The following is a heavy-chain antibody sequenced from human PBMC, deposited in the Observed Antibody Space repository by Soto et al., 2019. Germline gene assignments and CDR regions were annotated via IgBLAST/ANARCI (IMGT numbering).Heavy chain of an antibody. CDR1: GCSISSNSYY. J-gene: IGHJ4*02. D-gene: IGHD3-16*01. CDR2: MYYSGAT. V-gene: IGHV4-39*01. Sequence: QLQLQESGPGLVKPSETLSLACTVSGCSISSNSYYWDWIRQPPGKVLEWIGSMYYSGATYHNPSLQSRVTISEDTYKSQFSLHLNSVTAADTAVYYCARHAAYDSVWGKSDGSDYWGQGTLVTVSS. CDR3: ARHAAYDSVWGKSDGSDY.